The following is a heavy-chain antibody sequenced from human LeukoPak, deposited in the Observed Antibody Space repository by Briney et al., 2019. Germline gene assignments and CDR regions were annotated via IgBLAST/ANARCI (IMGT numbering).Heavy chain of an antibody. D-gene: IGHD1-26*01. CDR1: GFTFSSYS. CDR2: ISSSSSTI. Sequence: PGGSLRLSCAASGFTFSSYSMNWVRQAPGKGLEWVSYISSSSSTIYYADSVKGRFTISRDNAKNSLYLQMNSPRAEDTAVYYCARDRGGSYFPFDCWGQGTLVTVSS. J-gene: IGHJ4*02. CDR3: ARDRGGSYFPFDC. V-gene: IGHV3-48*04.